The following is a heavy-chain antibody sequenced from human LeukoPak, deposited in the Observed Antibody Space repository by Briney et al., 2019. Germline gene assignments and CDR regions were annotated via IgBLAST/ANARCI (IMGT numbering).Heavy chain of an antibody. CDR2: IYYSGST. Sequence: SETLSLTCTVSGGSISSYYWSWIRQPPGKGLEWIGNIYYSGSTNYNPSLKSRVTISVDTSKNQFSLKLSSVTAADTAVYYCTRGSMAYYYMDVWGKGTTVTISS. D-gene: IGHD5-24*01. J-gene: IGHJ6*03. CDR3: TRGSMAYYYMDV. V-gene: IGHV4-59*01. CDR1: GGSISSYY.